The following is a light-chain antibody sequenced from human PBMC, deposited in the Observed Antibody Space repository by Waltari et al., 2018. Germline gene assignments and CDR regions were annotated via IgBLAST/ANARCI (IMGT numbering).Light chain of an antibody. CDR1: QSISSY. Sequence: DIQMTQSPSSLSASVGDRVTITCRASQSISSYLNWYQQKPGKAPKPLIYAASSLQSSVTXXXXXXXXXXXXXXXXXSLQPEDFATYYCQQSYSTPRITFGQGTRLEIK. CDR3: QQSYSTPRIT. V-gene: IGKV1-39*01. J-gene: IGKJ5*01. CDR2: AAS.